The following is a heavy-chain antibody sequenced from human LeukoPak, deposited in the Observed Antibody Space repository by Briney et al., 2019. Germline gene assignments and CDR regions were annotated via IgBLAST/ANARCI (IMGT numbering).Heavy chain of an antibody. D-gene: IGHD5-18*01. J-gene: IGHJ5*02. CDR3: ARGNLGIPNWFDP. CDR1: GFTFSDYN. CDR2: ISSSGSTI. Sequence: GGSLRLSCAASGFTFSDYNMSWIRQAPGRGLEWVSYISSSGSTIYYADSVKGRFTISRDNAKNSLYLQMNSLRAEDTVVYYCARGNLGIPNWFDPWGQGTLVTVSS. V-gene: IGHV3-11*01.